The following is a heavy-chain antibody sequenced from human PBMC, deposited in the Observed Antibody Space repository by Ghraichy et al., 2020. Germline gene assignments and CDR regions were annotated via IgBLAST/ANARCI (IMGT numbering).Heavy chain of an antibody. V-gene: IGHV4-61*01. CDR3: ARAGVGFRRRLNWFDP. D-gene: IGHD2-2*03. Sequence: SCTVSGGSVSSGSYYWSWIRQPPGKGLEWIGYIYYSGSTNYNPSLKSRVTISVDTSKNQFSLKLSSVTAADTAVYYCARAGVGFRRRLNWFDPWGQGTLVTVSS. CDR2: IYYSGST. J-gene: IGHJ5*02. CDR1: GGSVSSGSYY.